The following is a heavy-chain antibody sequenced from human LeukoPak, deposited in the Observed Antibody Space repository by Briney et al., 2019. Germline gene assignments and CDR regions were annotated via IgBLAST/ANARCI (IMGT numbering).Heavy chain of an antibody. CDR2: IRSKAHGGTT. CDR1: GFTFGDYA. V-gene: IGHV3-49*04. D-gene: IGHD3-16*02. J-gene: IGHJ4*02. CDR3: TREERRLGELSLAY. Sequence: GRSLRLSCTASGFTFGDYAMSWVRQAPGKGLEWVGFIRSKAHGGTTEYAASVKGRFTISRDDSKSIAYLQMNSLKTEDTAVYYCTREERRLGELSLAYWGQGTLVTVSS.